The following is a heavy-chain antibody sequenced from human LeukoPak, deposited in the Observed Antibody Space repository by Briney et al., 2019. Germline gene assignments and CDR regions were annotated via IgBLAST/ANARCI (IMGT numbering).Heavy chain of an antibody. J-gene: IGHJ4*02. CDR1: GGSISRTNW. CDR2: ISLSGRT. V-gene: IGHV4-4*02. Sequence: SGTLSLTCDVSGGSISRTNWWSWVRQSPEQGLEWIGEISLSGRTNYNPSLQSRVTVSLDESKNQLSLDLASVTAADTAVYYCSRESGAFSPFGYWGQGTLVTVHS. D-gene: IGHD1-26*01. CDR3: SRESGAFSPFGY.